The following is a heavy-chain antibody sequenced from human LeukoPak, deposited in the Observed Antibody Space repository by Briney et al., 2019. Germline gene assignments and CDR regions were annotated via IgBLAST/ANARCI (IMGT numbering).Heavy chain of an antibody. CDR1: GYTFTSYG. CDR2: ISAYNGNT. CDR3: ARVRDVYCSSTSCYPIEYFQH. D-gene: IGHD2-2*01. Sequence: AXXKVSCKASGYTFTSYGISWVRQAPGQGLEWMGWISAYNGNTNYAQKLQGRVTMTTDTSTSTAYMELRSLRSDDTAVYYCARVRDVYCSSTSCYPIEYFQHWGQGTLVTVSS. V-gene: IGHV1-18*01. J-gene: IGHJ1*01.